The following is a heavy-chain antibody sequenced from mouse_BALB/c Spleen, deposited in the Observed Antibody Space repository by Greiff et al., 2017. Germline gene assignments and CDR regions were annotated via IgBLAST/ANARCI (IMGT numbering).Heavy chain of an antibody. Sequence: EVMLVESGGGLVKPGGSLKLSCAASGFTFSSYAMSWVRQTPEKRLEWVASISSGGSTYYPDSVKGRFTISRDNARNILYLQMSSLRSEDTAMYYCARGLDRYDDYAMDYWGQGTSVTVSS. CDR1: GFTFSSYA. J-gene: IGHJ4*01. CDR3: ARGLDRYDDYAMDY. V-gene: IGHV5-6-5*01. CDR2: ISSGGST. D-gene: IGHD2-14*01.